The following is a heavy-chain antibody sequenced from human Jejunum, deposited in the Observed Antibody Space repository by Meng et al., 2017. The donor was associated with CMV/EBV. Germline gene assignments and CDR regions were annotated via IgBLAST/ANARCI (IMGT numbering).Heavy chain of an antibody. V-gene: IGHV4-34*01. J-gene: IGHJ4*02. CDR1: ASFSDNY. Sequence: ASFSDNYWGWIRQSPGKELEWIGEVTPSGTATYNPSLESRVTITRDTSKNQFSLRLTSVTVEDTAVYYCAGAPPVAAPGSYFDSWGQGAQVTVSS. CDR2: VTPSGTA. D-gene: IGHD1-14*01. CDR3: AGAPPVAAPGSYFDS.